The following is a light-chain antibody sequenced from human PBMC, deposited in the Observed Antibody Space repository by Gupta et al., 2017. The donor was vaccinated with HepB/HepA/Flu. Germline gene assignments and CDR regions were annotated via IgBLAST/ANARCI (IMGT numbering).Light chain of an antibody. V-gene: IGLV2-14*03. CDR2: DVS. J-gene: IGLJ3*02. CDR1: SSDVGGYNY. Sequence: QSALTQPASMSGSPGQSITIYCTGTSSDVGGYNYVSWYQQHPGKAPKLIIYDVSNRPSGVSNRFSGSKSGNTASLTISGLQAEDESVYYCNSYTSSSTSWVFGGGTALTVL. CDR3: NSYTSSSTSWV.